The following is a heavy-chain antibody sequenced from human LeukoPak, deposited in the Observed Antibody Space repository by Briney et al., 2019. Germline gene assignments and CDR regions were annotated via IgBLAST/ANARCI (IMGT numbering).Heavy chain of an antibody. Sequence: SQTLSLTCTVSGGSISSGSYYWSWIRQPAGKGLEWIGRIYTSGSTNYNPSLKSRVTISVDTSKNQFSLKLSSVTAADTAVYYCARGPITMVRGVITWFDPWGQGTLVTVSS. CDR3: ARGPITMVRGVITWFDP. J-gene: IGHJ5*02. D-gene: IGHD3-10*01. CDR1: GGSISSGSYY. V-gene: IGHV4-61*02. CDR2: IYTSGST.